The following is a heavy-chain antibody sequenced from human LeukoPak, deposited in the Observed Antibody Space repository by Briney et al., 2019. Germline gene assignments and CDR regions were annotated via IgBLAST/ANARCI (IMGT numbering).Heavy chain of an antibody. CDR1: GYTFTSYG. J-gene: IGHJ4*02. D-gene: IGHD4-17*01. Sequence: ASVKVSCTASGYTFTSYGISWVRQAPGQGLEWMGWISAYNGNTNYAQKLQGRVTMTTDTSTSTAYMELRSLRSDDTAVYYCARDPSLDYGDYVDYWGQGTLVTVSS. V-gene: IGHV1-18*01. CDR3: ARDPSLDYGDYVDY. CDR2: ISAYNGNT.